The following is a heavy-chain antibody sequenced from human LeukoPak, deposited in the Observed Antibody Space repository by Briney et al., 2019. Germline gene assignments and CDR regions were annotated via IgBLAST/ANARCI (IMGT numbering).Heavy chain of an antibody. CDR2: IIPIFATA. Sequence: ASVKVSCKASGGTFSSYAISWVRQAPGQGLEWMGGIIPIFATANYAQKFQGRVTITADKSTSTAYMELSSLRSEDTAVYYCARDRGSEYCSSTSCYHYYYYMDVWAKGTTVTVSS. CDR1: GGTFSSYA. D-gene: IGHD2-2*01. V-gene: IGHV1-69*06. J-gene: IGHJ6*03. CDR3: ARDRGSEYCSSTSCYHYYYYMDV.